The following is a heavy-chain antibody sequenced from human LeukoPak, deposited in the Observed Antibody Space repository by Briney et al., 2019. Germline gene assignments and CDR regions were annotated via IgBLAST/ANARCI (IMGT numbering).Heavy chain of an antibody. CDR1: GFNFGTHW. V-gene: IGHV3-7*01. J-gene: IGHJ4*02. Sequence: GGSLRLSCAASGFNFGTHWTTWVRQAPGKGLECVATIKRDGSEKYYVDSVKGRFTISRDNAKNLLYLQMNSLRAEDTAVYYCGTGWAVDFWGQGTLVTVSS. D-gene: IGHD5-24*01. CDR2: IKRDGSEK. CDR3: GTGWAVDF.